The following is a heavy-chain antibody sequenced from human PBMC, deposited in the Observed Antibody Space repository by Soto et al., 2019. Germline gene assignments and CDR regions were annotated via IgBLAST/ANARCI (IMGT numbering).Heavy chain of an antibody. CDR2: IIPIFGTA. J-gene: IGHJ5*02. D-gene: IGHD2-15*01. Sequence: SVKVSCKASGCTFSSYAISWVRQAPGQGLEWMGGIIPIFGTANYAQKFQGRVTITADKSTSTAYMELSSLRSEDTAVYYCARGVGSGGSVDWFDPWGQGTLVTVSS. CDR1: GCTFSSYA. CDR3: ARGVGSGGSVDWFDP. V-gene: IGHV1-69*06.